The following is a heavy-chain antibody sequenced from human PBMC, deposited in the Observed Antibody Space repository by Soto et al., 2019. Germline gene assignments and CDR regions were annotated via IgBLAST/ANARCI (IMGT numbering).Heavy chain of an antibody. CDR1: GFMFTNYG. J-gene: IGHJ3*01. V-gene: IGHV3-33*01. CDR3: VRERGPFDAFDF. Sequence: PGGSLRLSCAASGFMFTNYGMHWVRQAPGKGLEWVAVVWANGINNYYADFVEGRFTISRDNSKSSLYLQMNSLRVEATAVYYCVRERGPFDAFDFWGQGTMVTVSS. CDR2: VWANGINN.